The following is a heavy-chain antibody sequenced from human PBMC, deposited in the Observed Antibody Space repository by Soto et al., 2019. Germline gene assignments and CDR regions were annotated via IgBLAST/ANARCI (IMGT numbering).Heavy chain of an antibody. J-gene: IGHJ5*02. CDR1: GYTLTELS. D-gene: IGHD3-9*01. V-gene: IGHV1-24*01. CDR3: ARGYYDILTALPNWFDP. Sequence: ASVKVSCKVSGYTLTELSMHWVRQAPGKGLEWMGGFDPEDGETIYAQKFQGRVTITADESTSTAYMELSSLRSEDTAVYYCARGYYDILTALPNWFDPWGQGTLVTVSS. CDR2: FDPEDGET.